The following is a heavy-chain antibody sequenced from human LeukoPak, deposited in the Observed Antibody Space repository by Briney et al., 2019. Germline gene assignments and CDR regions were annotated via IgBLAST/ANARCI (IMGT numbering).Heavy chain of an antibody. CDR2: IWYDGSNK. D-gene: IGHD2-2*01. V-gene: IGHV3-33*01. CDR3: AREPGANAFDI. CDR1: GFTFSSYG. J-gene: IGHJ3*02. Sequence: PGGSLRLSCAASGFTFSSYGMHWVRQAPGKGLEWVAVIWYDGSNKYYADSVKGRFTISRDNSKNTLYLQMNSLRAEDTAVYYCAREPGANAFDIWGQGTMVTVSS.